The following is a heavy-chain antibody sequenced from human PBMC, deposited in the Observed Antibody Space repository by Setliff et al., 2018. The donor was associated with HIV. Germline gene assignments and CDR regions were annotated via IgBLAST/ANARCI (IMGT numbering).Heavy chain of an antibody. V-gene: IGHV3-33*06. Sequence: PGGSLRLSCAASGFAFSTYAMSWVRQAPGKGLEWVAVIWYDGSNKYYADSVKGRFTVSRDNSKNTLYLQMNSLRAEDTAVYYCAKGSGKITIYYYYMDVWGKGTTVTVSS. J-gene: IGHJ6*03. CDR3: AKGSGKITIYYYYMDV. CDR2: IWYDGSNK. D-gene: IGHD3-3*01. CDR1: GFAFSTYA.